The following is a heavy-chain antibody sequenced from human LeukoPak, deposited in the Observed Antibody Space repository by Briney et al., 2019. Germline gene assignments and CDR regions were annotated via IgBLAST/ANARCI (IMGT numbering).Heavy chain of an antibody. D-gene: IGHD3-10*01. J-gene: IGHJ4*02. CDR1: GFAFSNYA. CDR2: ISGGSGNI. Sequence: GGSLRLSCSVSGFAFSNYAMHWVRQAPGKGLEWVSLISGGSGNIYYVDSVKGRFTISRDNSKNTLYVQMTSLRAEDTAIYYCAKGSDYYGSVTSKKTDWGQGTLVTVSS. V-gene: IGHV3-23*01. CDR3: AKGSDYYGSVTSKKTD.